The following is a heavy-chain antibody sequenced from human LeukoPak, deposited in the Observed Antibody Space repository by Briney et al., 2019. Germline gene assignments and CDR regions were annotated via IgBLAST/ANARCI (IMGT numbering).Heavy chain of an antibody. J-gene: IGHJ4*01. CDR3: AKGIYSSGWSYFDY. V-gene: IGHV3-23*01. Sequence: PGGSLRLSCSASGFTFTNYGMSWVRQAPGKGLEWVSTLSGSGITTYYADSVKGRFTISRDNSKNTLYLQMNSLRAEDTAVYYCAKGIYSSGWSYFDYWGHGTLVTVSS. D-gene: IGHD6-19*01. CDR1: GFTFTNYG. CDR2: LSGSGITT.